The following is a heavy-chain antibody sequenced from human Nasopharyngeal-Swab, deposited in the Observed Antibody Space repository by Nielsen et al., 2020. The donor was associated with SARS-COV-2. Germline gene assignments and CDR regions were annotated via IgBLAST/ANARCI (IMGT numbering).Heavy chain of an antibody. CDR1: EFSLSTYGVG. V-gene: IGHV2-5*02. Sequence: SGPTLVKPTQTLTLTCTFSEFSLSTYGVGVGWIRQPPGKALEWLAFIYWDDDKRYRPSLKSRLTITKDTSKNQVVLTMTNMDPVDTATYYCAHRKGGGSWDGGWFDPWGQGTLVTVSS. J-gene: IGHJ5*02. CDR2: IYWDDDK. CDR3: AHRKGGGSWDGGWFDP. D-gene: IGHD1-26*01.